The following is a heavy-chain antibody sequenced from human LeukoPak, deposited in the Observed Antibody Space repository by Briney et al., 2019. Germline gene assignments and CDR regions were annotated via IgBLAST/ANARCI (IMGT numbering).Heavy chain of an antibody. CDR1: GGTFSSYA. J-gene: IGHJ4*02. Sequence: SVKVSCKASGGTFSSYAISWVRQAPGQGLEWMGGIIPIFGTANCAQKFQGRVTITTDESTSTAYMELSSLRSEDTAVYYCASRQVSGYSYGYGSFDYWGQGTLVTVFS. D-gene: IGHD5-18*01. CDR2: IIPIFGTA. CDR3: ASRQVSGYSYGYGSFDY. V-gene: IGHV1-69*05.